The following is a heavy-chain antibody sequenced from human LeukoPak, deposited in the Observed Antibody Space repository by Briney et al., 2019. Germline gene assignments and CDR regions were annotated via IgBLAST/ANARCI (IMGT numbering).Heavy chain of an antibody. CDR3: ARDYDILTGYSSVYFDY. D-gene: IGHD3-9*01. CDR2: IIPIFGTA. CDR1: GGTFSSYA. Sequence: SVKVSCKASGGTFSSYAISWVRQAPGQGLEWMGGIIPIFGTANYAQKFQGRVTITADKSTSTAYMELSSLRSEDTAVYYCARDYDILTGYSSVYFDYWGQGTLVTVSS. V-gene: IGHV1-69*06. J-gene: IGHJ4*02.